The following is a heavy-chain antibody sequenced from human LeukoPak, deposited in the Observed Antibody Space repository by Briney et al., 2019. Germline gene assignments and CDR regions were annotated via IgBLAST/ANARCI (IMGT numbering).Heavy chain of an antibody. CDR2: IIPIFGTA. D-gene: IGHD4-23*01. V-gene: IGHV1-69*05. CDR3: ARDPGTRVVTPGVIWFDP. J-gene: IGHJ5*02. Sequence: SVKVPCKASGGTFSSYAISWVRQAPGQGLEWMGRIIPIFGTANYAQKFQGRVTITTDESTSTAYMELSSLRSEDTAVYYCARDPGTRVVTPGVIWFDPWGQGTLVTVSS. CDR1: GGTFSSYA.